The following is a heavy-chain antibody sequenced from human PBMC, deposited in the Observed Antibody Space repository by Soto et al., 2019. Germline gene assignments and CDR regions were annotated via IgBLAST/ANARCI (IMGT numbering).Heavy chain of an antibody. Sequence: ESLKISCKGSGYSFTSYWIGWVRQMPGKGLEWMGIIYPGDSDTRYSPSFQGQVTISADKSISTAYLQWSSLKASDTAMYYCARVYSSSSYYYYYYGMDVWGQGTTVTVSS. V-gene: IGHV5-51*01. CDR1: GYSFTSYW. J-gene: IGHJ6*02. D-gene: IGHD6-6*01. CDR3: ARVYSSSSYYYYYYGMDV. CDR2: IYPGDSDT.